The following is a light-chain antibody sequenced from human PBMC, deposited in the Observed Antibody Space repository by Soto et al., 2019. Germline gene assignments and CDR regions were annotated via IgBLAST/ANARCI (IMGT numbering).Light chain of an antibody. CDR1: QSVSSNY. CDR3: HQYGRSPPWT. Sequence: EIVLTQSPGTLSLSPGEGATLSCRASQSVSSNYLAWYQQKPGQAPRLLIYGASSRATGIPDRFSGSGSGTDFTLTISRLEPEDFAVYYCHQYGRSPPWTFGQGTKVEIK. V-gene: IGKV3-20*01. J-gene: IGKJ1*01. CDR2: GAS.